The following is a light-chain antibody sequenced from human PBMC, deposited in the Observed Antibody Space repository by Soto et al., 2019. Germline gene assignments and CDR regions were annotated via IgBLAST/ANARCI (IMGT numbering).Light chain of an antibody. CDR1: QSVSSNY. J-gene: IGKJ5*01. Sequence: EIVLTQSPATLSLSPGDRATLSFRASQSVSSNYVAWYQQKPGQAPRLLTHGSSSRATGIPDRFSGRGFGTDFTLVISRLEPEDFAVYYCQQYGSSPFTFGQGTRLEIK. CDR3: QQYGSSPFT. V-gene: IGKV3-20*01. CDR2: GSS.